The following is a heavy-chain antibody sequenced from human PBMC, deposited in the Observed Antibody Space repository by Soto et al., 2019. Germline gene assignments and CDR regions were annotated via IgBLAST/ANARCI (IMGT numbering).Heavy chain of an antibody. CDR1: GGSISTPGYS. J-gene: IGHJ6*02. Sequence: SETLSLTCTVSGGSISTPGYSWSWIRQHPGKAPEWMGYVYHNGNSYPKPYLKIRVTISLDGAKNQFSLKMTSVTAADTGLYYCAASTFSYYGLDVWGQGTTVTVSS. V-gene: IGHV4-30-2*01. D-gene: IGHD3-10*01. CDR3: AASTFSYYGLDV. CDR2: VYHNGNS.